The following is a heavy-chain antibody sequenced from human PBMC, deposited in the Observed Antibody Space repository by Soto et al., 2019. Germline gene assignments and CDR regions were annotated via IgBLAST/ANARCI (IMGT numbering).Heavy chain of an antibody. CDR2: INPSGGST. CDR3: ARDREVSGDYSGYFDY. V-gene: IGHV1-46*01. J-gene: IGHJ4*02. D-gene: IGHD4-17*01. Sequence: QVQLVQSGAEVKKPGASVKVSCKASGYTFTSYYMHWVRQAPGQGLEWMGIINPSGGSTSHAQKFPGRDAMTMNTLTSTVSMELSSLRSEATAVYYCARDREVSGDYSGYFDYWGQGSLVSGSS. CDR1: GYTFTSYY.